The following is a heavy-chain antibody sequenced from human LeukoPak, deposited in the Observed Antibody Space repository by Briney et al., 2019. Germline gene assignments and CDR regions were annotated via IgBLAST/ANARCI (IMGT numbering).Heavy chain of an antibody. D-gene: IGHD1-26*01. CDR3: ARGRRVGAINMPGY. CDR1: GGSFSGYY. Sequence: SETLSLTCAVYGGSFSGYYWSWIRQPPGKGLEWIGEINHSGSTNYNPSLKSRVTISVDTSKNQFSLRLSSVTAEDTAVYYCARGRRVGAINMPGYWGQGTLVTVSS. J-gene: IGHJ4*02. CDR2: INHSGST. V-gene: IGHV4-34*01.